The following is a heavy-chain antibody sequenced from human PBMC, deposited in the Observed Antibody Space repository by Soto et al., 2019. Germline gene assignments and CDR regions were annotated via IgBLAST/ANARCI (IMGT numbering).Heavy chain of an antibody. CDR1: GFIFNSYS. CDR2: ISSSSSTI. V-gene: IGHV3-48*02. CDR3: ARGLGYCSGTSCYFDY. D-gene: IGHD2-2*01. Sequence: GGSLRLSCVASGFIFNSYSMNWVRQAPGKGLEWVSYISSSSSTISYADSVKGRFTISRDNAKNSLYLQMTSLRDEDTAVYYCARGLGYCSGTSCYFDYWGQETLVTVSS. J-gene: IGHJ4*02.